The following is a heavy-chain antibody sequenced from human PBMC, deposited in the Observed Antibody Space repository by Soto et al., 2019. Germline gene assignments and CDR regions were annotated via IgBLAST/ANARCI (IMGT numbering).Heavy chain of an antibody. J-gene: IGHJ4*02. Sequence: EMQLVESGGGSVQPGGSLRLSCAASGFSLSSYWMHWVRQVPGKGLVWVSRIQSAGSSTNYADSVKGRFTISKDNAKNTLYLQMDSLRGEDTAVYYCAREKAVAGTTFDFWGQGTLVTVSS. V-gene: IGHV3-74*01. CDR1: GFSLSSYW. CDR3: AREKAVAGTTFDF. CDR2: IQSAGSST. D-gene: IGHD6-19*01.